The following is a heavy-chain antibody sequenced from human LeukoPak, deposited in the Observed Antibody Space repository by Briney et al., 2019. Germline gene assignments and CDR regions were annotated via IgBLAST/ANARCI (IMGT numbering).Heavy chain of an antibody. V-gene: IGHV3-43*02. D-gene: IGHD5-18*01. CDR1: GFTFDDYA. CDR3: AKDQPERGYSYGEIDY. Sequence: GGSLRLSCAPSGFTFDDYAMHSVRQTPGTGPGSVFLISCDGGSTSYADSVQGRFTMSRDNSKNYLYLKMNSLRNEDTALYYCAKDQPERGYSYGEIDYWGQGTLVTVSS. J-gene: IGHJ4*02. CDR2: ISCDGGST.